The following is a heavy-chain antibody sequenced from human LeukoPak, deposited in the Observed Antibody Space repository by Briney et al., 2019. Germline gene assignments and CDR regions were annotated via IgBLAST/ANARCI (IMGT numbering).Heavy chain of an antibody. CDR2: ISSYSGSI. J-gene: IGHJ4*02. Sequence: GGSLRLSCAASGFTFSSYWMNWVRQAPGKGLEWVSSISSYSGSIYYADSLKGRFTISRDNAKNSLYLQMNSLRAEDTAVYYCARSGAPFDFWGQGTLVTVSS. D-gene: IGHD3-10*01. CDR1: GFTFSSYW. CDR3: ARSGAPFDF. V-gene: IGHV3-21*01.